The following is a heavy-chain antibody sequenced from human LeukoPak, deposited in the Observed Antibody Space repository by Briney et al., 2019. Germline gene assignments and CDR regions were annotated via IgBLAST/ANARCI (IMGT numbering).Heavy chain of an antibody. V-gene: IGHV4-59*08. J-gene: IGHJ5*01. Sequence: SDTLSLTCTVSGGSISGYYWTWIRQLPGKGLEWIGYIYNSGITNYNPSLKSRVTVSVDTSKNQFSLRLSSVTAADTAVYYCARSVPSLDYLFDSWGHGTLVTVSS. CDR1: GGSISGYY. CDR2: IYNSGIT. D-gene: IGHD4-11*01. CDR3: ARSVPSLDYLFDS.